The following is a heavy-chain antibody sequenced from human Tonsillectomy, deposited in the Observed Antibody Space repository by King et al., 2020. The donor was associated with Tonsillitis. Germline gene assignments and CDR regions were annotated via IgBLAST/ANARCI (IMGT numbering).Heavy chain of an antibody. D-gene: IGHD3-22*01. CDR2: IIPIFGTA. V-gene: IGHV1-69*01. CDR3: ARDLGTFDSSGYSYNWWFDP. CDR1: GGTFSSYA. J-gene: IGHJ5*02. Sequence: GQLVQSGAEVKKPGSSVKVSCKASGGTFSSYAISWVRQAPGQGLEWMGGIIPIFGTANYAQKFRGRVTLTADESTSTAYMELSSLRSEDTAVYYCARDLGTFDSSGYSYNWWFDPWGQGTLVTVSS.